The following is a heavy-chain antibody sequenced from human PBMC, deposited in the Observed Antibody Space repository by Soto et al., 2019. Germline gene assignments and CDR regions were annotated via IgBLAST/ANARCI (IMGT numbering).Heavy chain of an antibody. Sequence: QVQLVQSGAEVKKPGDSVRVSCKASGYTFTSYGIGWVRQAPGQGLEWMGWISANNGNTKYAQKVQGRVTMTTDASTSTAYRELRSLRSDDAAVYYCARDGYFDHWGQRTLVTVSS. J-gene: IGHJ4*02. CDR1: GYTFTSYG. V-gene: IGHV1-18*01. CDR2: ISANNGNT. CDR3: ARDGYFDH.